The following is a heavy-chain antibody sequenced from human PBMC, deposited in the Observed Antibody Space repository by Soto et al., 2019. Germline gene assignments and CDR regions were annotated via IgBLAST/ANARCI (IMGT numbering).Heavy chain of an antibody. V-gene: IGHV3-23*01. D-gene: IGHD3-3*01. CDR3: ANTGPGEPDFWSGYLYGYYFDY. J-gene: IGHJ4*02. CDR2: ISGSGGST. CDR1: GFTFSSYA. Sequence: HPGGSLRLSCAASGFTFSSYAMSWVRQAPGKGLEWVSAISGSGGSTYYADSVKGRFTISRDNSKNTLYLQMNSLRAEDTAVYYCANTGPGEPDFWSGYLYGYYFDYWGQGTLVTVSS.